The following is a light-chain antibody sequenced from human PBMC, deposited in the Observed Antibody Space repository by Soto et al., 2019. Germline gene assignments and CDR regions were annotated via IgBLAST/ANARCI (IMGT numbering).Light chain of an antibody. CDR1: QSVSTSY. J-gene: IGKJ5*01. V-gene: IGKV3-20*01. CDR3: QQYTGPPTT. CDR2: GAS. Sequence: EIVLTQSPGILSLSPGERATLSCRASQSVSTSYLAWYQQKPGQAPRLLIYGASTRAAGIPDRFSGSGSGTDFTLTITRLEPEDSAVYFCQQYTGPPTTFGQGTRLEIK.